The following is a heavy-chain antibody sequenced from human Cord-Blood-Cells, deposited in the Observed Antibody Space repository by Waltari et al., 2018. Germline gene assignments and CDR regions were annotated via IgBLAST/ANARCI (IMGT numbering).Heavy chain of an antibody. Sequence: QVQLQQWGAGLLKPSETLSLTCAVYGGSFSGYYWSWIRQPPGKGLEWIGEINHSGSTNYNPSLKSLVIISVDTSKNQFSLKLSSVTAADTAVYYCARFHSGWYAFDIWGQGTMVTVSS. CDR3: ARFHSGWYAFDI. V-gene: IGHV4-34*01. D-gene: IGHD6-19*01. J-gene: IGHJ3*02. CDR2: INHSGST. CDR1: GGSFSGYY.